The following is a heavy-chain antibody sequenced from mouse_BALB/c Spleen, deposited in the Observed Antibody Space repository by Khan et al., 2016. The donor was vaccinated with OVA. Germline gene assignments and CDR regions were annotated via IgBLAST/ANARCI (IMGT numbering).Heavy chain of an antibody. V-gene: IGHV1-7*01. CDR3: LKVGSSAAWFTY. J-gene: IGHJ3*01. D-gene: IGHD1-1*01. CDR2: INPTTGYT. CDR1: GYTFTNFW. Sequence: QVQLKESGAEPAKPGASVKMSCKASGYTFTNFWMHWVKQRPGQGLEWIGYINPTTGYTEYNQKFKDKATMTADKSSSTAYMQLSSLTSEDSAVYYCLKVGSSAAWFTYWGQGTLVTVSA.